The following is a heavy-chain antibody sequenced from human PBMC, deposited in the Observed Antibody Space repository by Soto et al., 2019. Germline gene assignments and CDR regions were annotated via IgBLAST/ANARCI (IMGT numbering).Heavy chain of an antibody. D-gene: IGHD6-19*01. V-gene: IGHV1-69*12. J-gene: IGHJ5*02. Sequence: QVQLVQSGAEVKKPVSSVKVSCKASGGTFSSYAISWVRQAPGQGLEWMGGIIPIFGTANYAQKFQGRVTITADESTSTAYMELSSLRSEDTAVYYCARDGKADSSGWYRWFDPWGQGTLVTVSS. CDR1: GGTFSSYA. CDR2: IIPIFGTA. CDR3: ARDGKADSSGWYRWFDP.